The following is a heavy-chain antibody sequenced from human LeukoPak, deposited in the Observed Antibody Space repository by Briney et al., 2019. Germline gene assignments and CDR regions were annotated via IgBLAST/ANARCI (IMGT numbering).Heavy chain of an antibody. Sequence: PGGSLRLSCAVSGFTFSSYGMHWVRQAPGKGLEWVAFIRYDGSNKYYADSVKGRFTIYRDNSKNTLYLQLNSLRAEDTAVYYCANILGYCSSTSCPAGVTFDYWGQGTLVTVSS. D-gene: IGHD2-2*01. J-gene: IGHJ4*02. CDR3: ANILGYCSSTSCPAGVTFDY. V-gene: IGHV3-30*02. CDR1: GFTFSSYG. CDR2: IRYDGSNK.